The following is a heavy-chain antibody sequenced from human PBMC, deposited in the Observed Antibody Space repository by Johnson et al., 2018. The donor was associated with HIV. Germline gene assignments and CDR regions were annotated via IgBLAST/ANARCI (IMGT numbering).Heavy chain of an antibody. D-gene: IGHD6-6*01. Sequence: QVHLVESGGGLVKPGGSLRLSCAASGFTFSDYYMSWIRQAPGKGLEWVSYISSSGSTIYYADSVKGRFTISRDNAKNSLYLQMNSLRAEDTAVYYCATLKGPRLHIAARRPDAFDIWGQGTMVTVSS. J-gene: IGHJ3*02. CDR1: GFTFSDYY. CDR2: ISSSGSTI. CDR3: ATLKGPRLHIAARRPDAFDI. V-gene: IGHV3-11*04.